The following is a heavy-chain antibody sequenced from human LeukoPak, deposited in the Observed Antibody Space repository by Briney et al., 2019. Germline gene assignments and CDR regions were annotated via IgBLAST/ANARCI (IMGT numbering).Heavy chain of an antibody. Sequence: PGGSLRLSCAASGFTFSSYEMNWVRQAPGKGLEWVGRIKTKIGGATTDYAAPVKGRFTISRDDSKNTLHLQMNSLKTEDTAVYYCTTDQSYSGSFYWGQGNLVSVSS. CDR2: IKTKIGGATT. V-gene: IGHV3-15*01. D-gene: IGHD1-26*01. J-gene: IGHJ4*02. CDR3: TTDQSYSGSFY. CDR1: GFTFSSYE.